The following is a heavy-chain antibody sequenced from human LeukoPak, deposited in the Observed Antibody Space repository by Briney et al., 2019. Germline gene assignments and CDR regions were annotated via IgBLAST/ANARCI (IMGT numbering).Heavy chain of an antibody. J-gene: IGHJ4*02. CDR2: IVVGSGNT. CDR1: GFTFTSSA. V-gene: IGHV1-58*02. CDR3: AADRDGDYVFDY. Sequence: GASVKVSCKASGFTFTSSAMQWVRQARGQRLEWTGWIVVGSGNTNYAQKFQERVTITRDMSTSTAYMELSSLRFEDTAVYYCAADRDGDYVFDYWGQGTLVTVSS. D-gene: IGHD4-17*01.